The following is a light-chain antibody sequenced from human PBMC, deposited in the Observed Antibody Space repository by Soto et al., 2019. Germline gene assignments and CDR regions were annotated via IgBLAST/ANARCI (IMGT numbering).Light chain of an antibody. CDR3: SSYTSSSSLYV. J-gene: IGLJ1*01. CDR2: EVT. CDR1: SSDVGRYNY. V-gene: IGLV2-14*01. Sequence: QSVLTQPASVSGSPGQSITISCTGTSSDVGRYNYVSWYQQHPGKAPKLIIYEVTNRASGVSNRFSASKSGNTASLTISGLQAEDEADYYCSSYTSSSSLYVFGTGTKVTVL.